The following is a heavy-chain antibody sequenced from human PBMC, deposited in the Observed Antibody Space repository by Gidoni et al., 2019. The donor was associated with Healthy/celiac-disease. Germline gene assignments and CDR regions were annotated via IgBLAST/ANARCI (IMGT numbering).Heavy chain of an antibody. CDR3: VTEWELPNYFDY. D-gene: IGHD1-26*01. Sequence: FTISRDNSKNTLYLQMNSLRAEDTAVYYCVTEWELPNYFDYWGQGTLVTVSS. J-gene: IGHJ4*02. V-gene: IGHV3-23*01.